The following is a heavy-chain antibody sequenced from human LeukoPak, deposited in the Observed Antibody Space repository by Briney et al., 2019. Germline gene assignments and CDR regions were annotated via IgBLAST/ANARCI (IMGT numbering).Heavy chain of an antibody. V-gene: IGHV3-23*01. CDR3: ARVIRAAAGKGYFDH. D-gene: IGHD6-13*01. CDR2: ISGSGGST. CDR1: GFTFSTYA. Sequence: GGSLRLSCAASGFTFSTYAMSWVRQAPGRGVEWVSTISGSGGSTYHADSVKGRFTISRDSSKNTIYLQMNSLRGEDTAIYYCARVIRAAAGKGYFDHWGQGTLVSVSS. J-gene: IGHJ4*02.